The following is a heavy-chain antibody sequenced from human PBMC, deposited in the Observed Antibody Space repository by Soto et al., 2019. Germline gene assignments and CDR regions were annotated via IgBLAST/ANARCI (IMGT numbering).Heavy chain of an antibody. V-gene: IGHV1-18*04. Sequence: QVQLVQYGVEVKKPGASVKVSCKASGYTFISHGISWVRQAPGQGLEWMGWISGKNGNTNYAQKLQGRVTLTTDTPPSTAYMELRSLRSDDTAVYYCARVSPSIVVAPDSGMDVWGKGPTVTVSS. CDR2: ISGKNGNT. CDR3: ARVSPSIVVAPDSGMDV. CDR1: GYTFISHG. J-gene: IGHJ6*04. D-gene: IGHD2-15*01.